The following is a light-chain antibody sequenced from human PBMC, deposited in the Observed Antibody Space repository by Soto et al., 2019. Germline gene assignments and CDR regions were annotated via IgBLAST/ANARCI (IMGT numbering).Light chain of an antibody. CDR1: QGVRDD. Sequence: IQKTQSPSPPSASVGDRVTITFRAGQGVRDDVGWYQQKPGKAPKLLIYSASTLQSGVPSRFSGSGSGTDFTLTISGLQPEDFATYYCLQESNYPLTFGGGTKVDIK. CDR3: LQESNYPLT. V-gene: IGKV1-6*01. CDR2: SAS. J-gene: IGKJ4*01.